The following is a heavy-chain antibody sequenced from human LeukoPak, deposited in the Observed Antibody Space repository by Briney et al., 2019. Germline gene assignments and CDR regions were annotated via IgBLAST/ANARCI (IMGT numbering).Heavy chain of an antibody. CDR1: GGSISSGVAY. D-gene: IGHD3-10*01. V-gene: IGHV4-31*03. J-gene: IGHJ3*02. CDR3: ARGVKGLRGAFDI. Sequence: SETLSLTCTVSGGSISSGVAYWSWIRQHPGKGLEWIGYIYYSGSNYSNPSLKSRLTISVDISKNQFSLKLSSVTAADTAVYYCARGVKGLRGAFDIWGQGTMVSVSS. CDR2: IYYSGSN.